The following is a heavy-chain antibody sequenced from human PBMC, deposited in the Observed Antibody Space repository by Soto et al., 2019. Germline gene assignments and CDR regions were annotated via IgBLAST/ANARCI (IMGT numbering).Heavy chain of an antibody. V-gene: IGHV1-69*13. D-gene: IGHD3-22*01. CDR1: GGTLSSAA. CDR2: IIPIFGTA. J-gene: IGHJ4*02. CDR3: AGGARDSSGRFDY. Sequence: SVKVSCKASGGTLSSAAISWVRQAPGQGLEWMGGIIPIFGTANYAQKFQGRVTITADESTSTAYMELSSLRSEDTAVYYCAGGARDSSGRFDYWGQGTLVTVSS.